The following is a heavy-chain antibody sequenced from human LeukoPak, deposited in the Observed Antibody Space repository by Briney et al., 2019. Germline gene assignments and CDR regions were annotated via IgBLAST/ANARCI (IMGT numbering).Heavy chain of an antibody. Sequence: PGGSLRLSCAASGFTFSSYAMSWVRQAPGKGLEWVSAVSSDGINTYYTDSLKGRFTISRDNSKNTVFLQMHSLTAEDTAIYYCARVASDDYGDYIFYYYYMDVWGKGTTVTVSS. J-gene: IGHJ6*03. CDR2: VSSDGINT. D-gene: IGHD4-17*01. CDR3: ARVASDDYGDYIFYYYYMDV. CDR1: GFTFSSYA. V-gene: IGHV3-23*01.